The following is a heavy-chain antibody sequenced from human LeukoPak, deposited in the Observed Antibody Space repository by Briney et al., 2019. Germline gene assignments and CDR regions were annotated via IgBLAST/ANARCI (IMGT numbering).Heavy chain of an antibody. V-gene: IGHV3-9*01. CDR3: AKDSSSSWYYFDY. CDR1: GFTFSSYA. CDR2: ISWNSGSI. J-gene: IGHJ4*02. Sequence: PGGSLRLSCAASGFTFSSYAMSWVRQAPGKGLEWVSGISWNSGSIGYADSVKGRFTISRDNAKNSLYLQMNSLRAEDTALYYCAKDSSSSWYYFDYWGQGTLVTVSS. D-gene: IGHD6-13*01.